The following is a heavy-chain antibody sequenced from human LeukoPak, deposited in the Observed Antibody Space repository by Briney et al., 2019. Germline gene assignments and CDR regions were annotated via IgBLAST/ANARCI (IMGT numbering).Heavy chain of an antibody. D-gene: IGHD2-21*02. J-gene: IGHJ4*02. Sequence: GGSLRLSCAASGFTFSSSWMSWVLQAPGKGLEWVANIKPDGSEKFHVDSVKGRFTISRDNSKSSLSLQMNSLRAEDTAVYYCARYGLTAALDFWGQGTLVTVSS. V-gene: IGHV3-7*01. CDR2: IKPDGSEK. CDR3: ARYGLTAALDF. CDR1: GFTFSSSW.